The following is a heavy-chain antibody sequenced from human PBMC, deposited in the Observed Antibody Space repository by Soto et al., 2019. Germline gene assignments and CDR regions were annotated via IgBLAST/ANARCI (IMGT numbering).Heavy chain of an antibody. J-gene: IGHJ6*02. CDR1: GDSVSSNSAA. CDR3: ARAGAERAGDYYYYYGMDV. Sequence: SQTLSLTCAISGDSVSSNSAAWNWIRQSPSRGLEWLGRTYYRSKWYNDYAVSVKSRITINPHTSKNQFSLQLNSVTPEDTAVYYCARAGAERAGDYYYYYGMDVWGQGTTVTVSS. D-gene: IGHD6-19*01. V-gene: IGHV6-1*01. CDR2: TYYRSKWYN.